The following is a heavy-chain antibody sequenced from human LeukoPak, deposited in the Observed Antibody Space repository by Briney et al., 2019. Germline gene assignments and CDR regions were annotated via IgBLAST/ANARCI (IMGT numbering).Heavy chain of an antibody. CDR2: ITSNGGTT. D-gene: IGHD5-18*01. CDR3: ARSSYGYPDY. CDR1: GFTFSSYG. Sequence: TGGSLRLSCAASGFTFSSYGMHWVRQAPGKGLEYVSAITSNGGTTYYANSVKGRFTFSRDNSKNTLYLQMGSLRAEDMAVYYCARSSYGYPDYWGQGTLVTVSS. V-gene: IGHV3-64*01. J-gene: IGHJ4*02.